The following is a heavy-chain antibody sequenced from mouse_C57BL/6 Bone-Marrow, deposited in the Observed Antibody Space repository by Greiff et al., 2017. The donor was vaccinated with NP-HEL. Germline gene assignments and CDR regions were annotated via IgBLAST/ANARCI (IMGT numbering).Heavy chain of an antibody. CDR2: IYPRSGNT. J-gene: IGHJ2*01. D-gene: IGHD1-1*01. CDR3: AGGYGSSYDY. CDR1: GYTFTSYG. Sequence: QVQLQQSGAELARPGASVKLSCKASGYTFTSYGISWVKQRPGQGLEWIGEIYPRSGNTYYNEKFKGKATLTADKSSSTAYMELRSLTSKDSAIYICAGGYGSSYDYWGQGTTLTVSS. V-gene: IGHV1-81*01.